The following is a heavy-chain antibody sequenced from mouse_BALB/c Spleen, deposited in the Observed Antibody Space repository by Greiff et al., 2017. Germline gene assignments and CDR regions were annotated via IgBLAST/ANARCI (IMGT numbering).Heavy chain of an antibody. D-gene: IGHD1-1*01. CDR2: INPGSGGT. J-gene: IGHJ4*01. CDR1: GYAFTNYL. Sequence: QVQLKESGAELVRPGTSVKVSCKASGYAFTNYLIEWVKQRPGQGLEWIGVINPGSGGTNYNEKFKGKATLTADKSSSTAYMQLSSLTSVDSAVYFCASGSYGSSSYAMDYWGQGTSVTVSS. V-gene: IGHV1-54*01. CDR3: ASGSYGSSSYAMDY.